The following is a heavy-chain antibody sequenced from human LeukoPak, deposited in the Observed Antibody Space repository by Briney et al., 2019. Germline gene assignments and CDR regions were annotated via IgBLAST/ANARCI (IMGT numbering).Heavy chain of an antibody. CDR2: IFYSGST. J-gene: IGHJ3*02. CDR1: SGSISTSNYY. V-gene: IGHV4-39*07. Sequence: SSETLSLTCTVSSGSISTSNYYWGWVRQPPGKALEWIGNIFYSGSTYYSPSLKSRVTISLDTSRNQFSLKLNSVTAADTAVYYCAKSNGYGLIEIWGQGTMVTVSS. D-gene: IGHD3-22*01. CDR3: AKSNGYGLIEI.